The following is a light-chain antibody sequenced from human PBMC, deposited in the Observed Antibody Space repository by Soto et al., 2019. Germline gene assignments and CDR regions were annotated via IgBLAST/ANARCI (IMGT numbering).Light chain of an antibody. CDR1: QSLLHSNGNIY. V-gene: IGKV2-28*01. CDR3: MQARQAPRT. J-gene: IGKJ1*01. CDR2: LGS. Sequence: DIVLTQSQLSLPVTPGEPASISCRPSQSLLHSNGNIYLDWYLQKQGQSQQLLIYLGSIRAAGVPDRFSGSGSGTDFTLKITRVEAEDVGVYYCMQARQAPRTFGLGTKVEIK.